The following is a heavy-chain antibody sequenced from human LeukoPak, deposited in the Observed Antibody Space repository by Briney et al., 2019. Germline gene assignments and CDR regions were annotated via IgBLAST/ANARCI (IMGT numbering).Heavy chain of an antibody. V-gene: IGHV3-30*04. CDR1: GFTFSSYA. Sequence: GGSLKLSCAASGFTFSSYAMHWVRQAPGKGLEWVAVISYDGSNKYYADSVKGRFTISRDNSKNTLYLQMNSLRAEDTAVYYCARDGWDIVVVVAAAHFDYWGQGTLVTVSS. J-gene: IGHJ4*02. CDR2: ISYDGSNK. CDR3: ARDGWDIVVVVAAAHFDY. D-gene: IGHD2-15*01.